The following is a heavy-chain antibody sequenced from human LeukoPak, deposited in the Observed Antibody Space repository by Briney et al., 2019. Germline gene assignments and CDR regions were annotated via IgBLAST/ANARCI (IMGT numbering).Heavy chain of an antibody. CDR2: INNDGST. J-gene: IGHJ6*02. CDR1: GFSFSVYW. CDR3: ARDRYYGMDV. Sequence: GGSLRLSCAASGFSFSVYWMHWVRQAPGKGLVWVSRINNDGSTAYADSVRGRFTISRDNAKNTLYLQLNSLRLEDTAVYYCARDRYYGMDVWGQGTTVTVSS. V-gene: IGHV3-74*01.